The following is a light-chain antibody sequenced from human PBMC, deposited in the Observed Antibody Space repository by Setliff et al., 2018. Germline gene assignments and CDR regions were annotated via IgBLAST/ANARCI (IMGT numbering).Light chain of an antibody. CDR2: DVT. CDR3: CSYADTYISV. J-gene: IGLJ1*01. CDR1: SSDVGGYNY. Sequence: QSALTQPPSASGSPGQSVTISCTGTSSDVGGYNYVSWYQQHPGKAPKLIIYDVTKRPSGVPDRFSGSKSGNTASLTISGLQAEDEADYSCCSYADTYISVFGTGTKVTVL. V-gene: IGLV2-11*01.